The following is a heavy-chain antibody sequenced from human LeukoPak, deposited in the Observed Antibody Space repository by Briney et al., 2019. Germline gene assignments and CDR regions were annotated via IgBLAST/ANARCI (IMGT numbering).Heavy chain of an antibody. CDR2: ISSRSFTI. CDR3: ARSVIAVAGYDAFDI. Sequence: GGSLRLSCAASGFTFSAYSMNWVRQAPGKGLDWVLYISSRSFTIYCADSVKGRFTISRDNAKNSLYLEMNSLRDEDTAVYYCARSVIAVAGYDAFDIWGQGTVVTVSS. CDR1: GFTFSAYS. J-gene: IGHJ3*02. D-gene: IGHD6-19*01. V-gene: IGHV3-48*02.